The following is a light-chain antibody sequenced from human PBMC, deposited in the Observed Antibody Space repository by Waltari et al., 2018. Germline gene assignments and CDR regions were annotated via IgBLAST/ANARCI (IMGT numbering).Light chain of an antibody. V-gene: IGLV3-19*01. CDR1: SLRSSY. CDR2: GKD. Sequence: SSELTQGPAVSVAFGQTVRITFQGNSLRSSYASWYQQKPGQAPVLVFDGKDNRPSGVPDRFSGSSSGNTASLTITGARAEDEADYYCNSRDSSGTHVVFGGGTKLTVL. CDR3: NSRDSSGTHVV. J-gene: IGLJ2*01.